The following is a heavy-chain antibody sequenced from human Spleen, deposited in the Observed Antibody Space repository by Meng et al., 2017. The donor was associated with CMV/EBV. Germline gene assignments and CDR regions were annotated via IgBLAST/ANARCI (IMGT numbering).Heavy chain of an antibody. CDR2: INAGNGDT. D-gene: IGHD6-13*01. V-gene: IGHV1-3*01. J-gene: IGHJ4*02. Sequence: QVQLVQTGAAVKNPGASVTLSCKTSGYIFKDYAMHWVRQAPGQRLEWMGWINAGNGDTKYSHKFQGRVTITRDTSASIGYMEVSSLRFEDTAVYYCARDGWQQSYYFDHWGQGALVTVSS. CDR1: GYIFKDYA. CDR3: ARDGWQQSYYFDH.